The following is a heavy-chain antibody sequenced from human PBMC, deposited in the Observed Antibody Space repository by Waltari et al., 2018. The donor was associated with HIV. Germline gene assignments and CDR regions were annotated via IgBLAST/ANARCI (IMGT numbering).Heavy chain of an antibody. V-gene: IGHV4-38-2*02. Sequence: QVQLRESGPRLVQTLETLSLSCSVSVSSIFDGYSFAWLRRSPDVGLEWVATIYHNGKTDYNPSVGGRVTTSVDISRNRFSLKMTSMRATDTALYFCARDWGLSTGPFDFWGQGIHVTVSS. CDR2: IYHNGKT. CDR3: ARDWGLSTGPFDF. CDR1: VSSIFDGYS. J-gene: IGHJ4*02. D-gene: IGHD2-21*01.